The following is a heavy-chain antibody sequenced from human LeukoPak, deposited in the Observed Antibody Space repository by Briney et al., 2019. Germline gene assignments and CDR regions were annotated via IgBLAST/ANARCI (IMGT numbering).Heavy chain of an antibody. CDR1: GYTFTSYY. CDR2: INPSGGST. Sequence: ASVKVSFKASGYTFTSYYMHWVRQAPGQGLEWMGIINPSGGSTSYAQKFQGRVTMTRDTSTSTVYMELSSLRSEDTAVYYCARGMAESYVDTRLYGFDYWGQGTLVTVSS. D-gene: IGHD5-18*01. V-gene: IGHV1-46*01. CDR3: ARGMAESYVDTRLYGFDY. J-gene: IGHJ4*02.